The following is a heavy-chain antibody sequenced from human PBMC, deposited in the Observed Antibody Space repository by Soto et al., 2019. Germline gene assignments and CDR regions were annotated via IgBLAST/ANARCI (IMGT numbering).Heavy chain of an antibody. V-gene: IGHV4-4*02. Sequence: PSETLSLTCAVSGGSISSSNWCSWVRQPPGKGLEWIGEIYHSGSTNYNPSLKSRVTISVDKSKNQFSLKLSSVTAADTAVYYCARLGYQLLYAHFDYWGQGTLVTVSS. CDR1: GGSISSSNW. J-gene: IGHJ4*02. D-gene: IGHD2-2*02. CDR2: IYHSGST. CDR3: ARLGYQLLYAHFDY.